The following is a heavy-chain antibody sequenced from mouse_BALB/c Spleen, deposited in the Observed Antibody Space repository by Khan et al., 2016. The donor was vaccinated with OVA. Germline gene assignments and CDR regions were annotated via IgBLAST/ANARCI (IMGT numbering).Heavy chain of an antibody. D-gene: IGHD2-2*01. CDR3: TRHGCVAWFTY. CDR2: IDPFSGGT. J-gene: IGHJ3*01. Sequence: VQLKESGPELMKPGASVKISCKASGYSFTNYYIHWVIQSHGKSLEWIGYIDPFSGGTTYNQKFKGKATLTVDISSSTAYIHLSSLTSEDSAVYYCTRHGCVAWFTYWDQETLVTVSA. CDR1: GYSFTNYY. V-gene: IGHV1S135*01.